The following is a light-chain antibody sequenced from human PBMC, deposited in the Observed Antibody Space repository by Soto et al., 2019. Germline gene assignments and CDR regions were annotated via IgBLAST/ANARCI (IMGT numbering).Light chain of an antibody. CDR2: EVR. CDR1: MRDIGAYNL. CDR3: SCFTASSSLV. J-gene: IGLJ2*01. V-gene: IGLV2-14*03. Sequence: QSVLTQPASVSGSPGQSITISCAGTMRDIGAYNLVSWYQQHPGKAPRLMFYEVRHRPSGVPLRFSASKSGNTASLTISGGLAEEEAYDYCSCFTASSSLVFGGGTKLTVL.